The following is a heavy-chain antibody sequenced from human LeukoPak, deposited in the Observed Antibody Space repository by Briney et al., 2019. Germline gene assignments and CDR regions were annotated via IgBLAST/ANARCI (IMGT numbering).Heavy chain of an antibody. CDR2: IGGSGGST. V-gene: IGHV3-23*01. J-gene: IGHJ4*02. CDR3: AKEGCTGTNCYINC. CDR1: GFTFRDYA. D-gene: IGHD2-2*02. Sequence: GGSLRLSCAASGFTFRDYAMSWVRQTPGKGLEWVSVIGGSGGSTYYADSVKGRFTISRDDSKNTLYLQMNSLRAEDTAVYHCAKEGCTGTNCYINCWGQGTLVTVSS.